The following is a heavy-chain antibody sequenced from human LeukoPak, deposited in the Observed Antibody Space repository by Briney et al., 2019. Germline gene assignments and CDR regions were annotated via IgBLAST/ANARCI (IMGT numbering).Heavy chain of an antibody. CDR2: ISAYNGNT. J-gene: IGHJ4*02. Sequence: ASVKVSCKASGYTFTSYGISWVRQAPGQGLEWMGWISAYNGNTNYAQKLQGRVTMTTDTSTSTAYMELRSLRSDDTAVYYCARVQPQWELLCYFDYWGQGTLVTVS. V-gene: IGHV1-18*01. D-gene: IGHD1-26*01. CDR1: GYTFTSYG. CDR3: ARVQPQWELLCYFDY.